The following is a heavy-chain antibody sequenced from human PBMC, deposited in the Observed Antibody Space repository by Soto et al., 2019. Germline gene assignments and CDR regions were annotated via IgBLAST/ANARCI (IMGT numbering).Heavy chain of an antibody. Sequence: HLQESGPGLVKPSQTLSLTCVVSGGPVSGDDLYWSWIRHLPGKGLEWIANVYHTGTTYYNPSLKSRVSMSVDTSQNQFSLILASVTAADTAVYYCARALVTDYNSRDCHDYFAMDVW. CDR1: GGPVSGDDLY. CDR3: ARALVTDYNSRDCHDYFAMDV. J-gene: IGHJ6*01. D-gene: IGHD3-22*01. V-gene: IGHV4-31*02. CDR2: VYHTGTT.